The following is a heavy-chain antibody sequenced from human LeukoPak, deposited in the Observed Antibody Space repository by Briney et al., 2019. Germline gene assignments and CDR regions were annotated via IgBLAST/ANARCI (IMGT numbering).Heavy chain of an antibody. V-gene: IGHV4-34*01. CDR2: INHSGST. CDR1: GGSFSGYY. D-gene: IGHD6-13*01. Sequence: PSETLSLTCAVYGGSFSGYYWSWIRQPPGKGLEWIGEINHSGSTNYNPSLKSRVTISVDTSKNQFSLKLSSVTAADTAVYYCARYHSRYSGSSLYGYWGQGTLVTVSS. CDR3: ARYHSRYSGSSLYGY. J-gene: IGHJ4*02.